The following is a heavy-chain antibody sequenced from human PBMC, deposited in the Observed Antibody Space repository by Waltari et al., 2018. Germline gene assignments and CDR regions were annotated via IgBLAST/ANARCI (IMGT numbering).Heavy chain of an antibody. Sequence: QVQLVESGGGVVQPGRSLRLSCAASGFTFSSYGMHWVRQAPGKGLGWVAGIWCDGSNKYYADSVKGRFTISRDNSKNTLYLQMNSLRAEDTAVYYCARVPYYYGSGVDYWGQGTLVTVSS. J-gene: IGHJ4*02. CDR2: IWCDGSNK. V-gene: IGHV3-33*01. CDR1: GFTFSSYG. D-gene: IGHD3-10*01. CDR3: ARVPYYYGSGVDY.